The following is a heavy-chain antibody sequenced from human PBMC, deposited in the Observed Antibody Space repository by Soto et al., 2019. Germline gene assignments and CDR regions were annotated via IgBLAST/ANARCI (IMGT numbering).Heavy chain of an antibody. J-gene: IGHJ6*02. V-gene: IGHV3-74*01. CDR1: GFMFSHDW. CDR2: IISGGSRV. Sequence: PGGSLRLSCAASGFMFSHDWMNWVRQGLGKGLEWIARIISGGSRVTYADSVEGRFTITRDNAKNMLFLEMHSLTVEDTAVYYCARERTSKGGLDVWGQGTTVTVSS. CDR3: ARERTSKGGLDV.